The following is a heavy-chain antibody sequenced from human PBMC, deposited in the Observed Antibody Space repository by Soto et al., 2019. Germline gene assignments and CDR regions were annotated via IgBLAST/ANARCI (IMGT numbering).Heavy chain of an antibody. CDR3: ARAAGYSSTWGLLGP. J-gene: IGHJ5*02. Sequence: QVQLQESGPGLVKPSQTLSLTCTVSGAFISSGLNYCTWIRQLLGERLDWVGYIYYRGSTYYNPFLKTRLTTSKDRSMNQFLVKLTFVTAADTTLNYCARAAGYSSTWGLLGPWGEGALVAVSS. V-gene: IGHV4-31*03. CDR2: IYYRGST. CDR1: GAFISSGLNY. D-gene: IGHD2-2*01.